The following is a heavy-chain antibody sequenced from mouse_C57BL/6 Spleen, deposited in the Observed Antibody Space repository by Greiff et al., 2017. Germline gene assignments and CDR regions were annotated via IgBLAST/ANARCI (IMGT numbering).Heavy chain of an antibody. CDR2: IDPETGGT. V-gene: IGHV1-15*01. J-gene: IGHJ2*01. CDR3: TSRGGYPLFDY. D-gene: IGHD2-2*01. Sequence: QVQLQQSGAELVRPGASVTLSCKASGYTFTDNEMHWVKQTPVHGLEWIGAIDPETGGTAYNQKFKGKAILTADKSSSTAYMELRSLTSEDSAVYYCTSRGGYPLFDYWGQGTTLTVSS. CDR1: GYTFTDNE.